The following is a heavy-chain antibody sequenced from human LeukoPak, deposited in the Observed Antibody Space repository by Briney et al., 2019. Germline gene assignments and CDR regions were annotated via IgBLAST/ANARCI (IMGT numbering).Heavy chain of an antibody. V-gene: IGHV5-51*01. J-gene: IGHJ4*02. Sequence: GESLKISCKGSGYSFTSYWIGWVRQMPGKGLEWMGIIYPGDSETRYRPSFQGQVTISADRSINTAYLQWSSLRASDTAMYYCARFLYGVYSHYFDYWGQGTLVTVSS. CDR3: ARFLYGVYSHYFDY. D-gene: IGHD4-17*01. CDR1: GYSFTSYW. CDR2: IYPGDSET.